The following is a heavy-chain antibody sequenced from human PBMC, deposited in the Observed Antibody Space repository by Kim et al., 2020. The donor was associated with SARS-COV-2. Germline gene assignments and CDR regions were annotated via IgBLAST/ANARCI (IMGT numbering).Heavy chain of an antibody. D-gene: IGHD6-19*01. CDR1: GGSFSGYY. J-gene: IGHJ4*02. Sequence: SETLSLTCAVYGGSFSGYYWSWIRQPPGKGLEWIGEINHSGSTNYNPSLKSRVTISVDTSTNQFSLKLSSVTAADTAVYYCARGRRGSCWYFDYFDSWGQGTLVTVSS. CDR3: ARGRRGSCWYFDYFDS. V-gene: IGHV4-34*01. CDR2: INHSGST.